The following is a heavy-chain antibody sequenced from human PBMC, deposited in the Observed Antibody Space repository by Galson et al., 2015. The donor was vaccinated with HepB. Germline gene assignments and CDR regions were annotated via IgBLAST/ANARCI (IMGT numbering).Heavy chain of an antibody. J-gene: IGHJ5*02. CDR2: IIPLFETP. CDR1: GGTVASYA. CDR3: AKIRGLSGRKWYDP. D-gene: IGHD3-10*01. Sequence: SVKVSCKASGGTVASYAITWVRQAPGQGLEWMGGIIPLFETPKYAQKFQGRLTTTADESTTTADMELSSLRSDDTSMYFCAKIRGLSGRKWYDPWGQGTQVPVSS. V-gene: IGHV1-69*13.